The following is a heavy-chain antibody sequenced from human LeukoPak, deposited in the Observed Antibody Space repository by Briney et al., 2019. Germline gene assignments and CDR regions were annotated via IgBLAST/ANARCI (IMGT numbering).Heavy chain of an antibody. CDR2: IYYSGST. V-gene: IGHV4-39*07. Sequence: SETLSLTCTVSGGSISSSSYYWGWIRQPPGKGLEWIGSIYYSGSTYYNPSLKSRVTISVDTSKNQFSLKLSSVTAADTAVYYCARGMGTIFGVVIHNWFDPWGQGTLVTVSS. D-gene: IGHD3-3*01. CDR1: GGSISSSSYY. CDR3: ARGMGTIFGVVIHNWFDP. J-gene: IGHJ5*02.